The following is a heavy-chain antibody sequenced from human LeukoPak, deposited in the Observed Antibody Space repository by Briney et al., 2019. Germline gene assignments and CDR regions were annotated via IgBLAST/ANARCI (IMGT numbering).Heavy chain of an antibody. CDR1: GFTLSYYW. Sequence: GGSLRLSCAASGFTLSYYWTHWVRRAPGKGLVWVSRINGDGSSTNYADSVKGRFTISRDNAKNTLYLEMNSLRAEDTAVYYCTRGPRNKGVDPWGQGTLVTVSS. CDR3: TRGPRNKGVDP. D-gene: IGHD1/OR15-1a*01. V-gene: IGHV3-74*01. J-gene: IGHJ5*02. CDR2: INGDGSST.